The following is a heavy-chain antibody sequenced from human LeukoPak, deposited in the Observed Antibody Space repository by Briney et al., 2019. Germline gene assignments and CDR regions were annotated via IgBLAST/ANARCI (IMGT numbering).Heavy chain of an antibody. V-gene: IGHV4-4*07. Sequence: PSETLSLTCTVSGYSISSAYYWSWIRQPAGKGLEWIGRIYTSGSTNYNPSLKSRVTMSVDTSKNQFSLKLSSVTAADTAVYYCARGGFRSGWYVSWFDPWGQGTLVTVSS. CDR1: GYSISSAYY. D-gene: IGHD6-19*01. CDR2: IYTSGST. CDR3: ARGGFRSGWYVSWFDP. J-gene: IGHJ5*02.